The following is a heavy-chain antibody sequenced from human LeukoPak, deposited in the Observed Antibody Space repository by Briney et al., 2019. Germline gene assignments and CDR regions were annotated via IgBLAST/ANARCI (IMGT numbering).Heavy chain of an antibody. CDR3: AKFPEIRYFDWLLGDDAFDI. D-gene: IGHD3-9*01. CDR1: GFTFSSYG. V-gene: IGHV3-30*02. J-gene: IGHJ3*02. CDR2: IRYDGSNK. Sequence: GGSLRLSCAASGFTFSSYGMHWVRQAPGKGLEWVAFIRYDGSNKYYADSVKGRFTISRDNSKNTLYLQMNSLRAEDTAVYYCAKFPEIRYFDWLLGDDAFDIWGQGTMVTVSS.